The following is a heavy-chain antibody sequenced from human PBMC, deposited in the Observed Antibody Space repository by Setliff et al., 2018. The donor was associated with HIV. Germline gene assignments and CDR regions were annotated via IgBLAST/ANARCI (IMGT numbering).Heavy chain of an antibody. CDR2: IYYSGST. CDR3: GGNGYYSIDY. Sequence: SETLSLTCAVYGGSFSGYYWSWIRQPPGKGLEWIGSIYYSGSTHYNPSLKSRVTVSKDTAKNQLSLRLSSVTAADTAVYYCGGNGYYSIDYWGQGTLVTVSS. V-gene: IGHV4-34*01. J-gene: IGHJ4*02. D-gene: IGHD3-22*01. CDR1: GGSFSGYY.